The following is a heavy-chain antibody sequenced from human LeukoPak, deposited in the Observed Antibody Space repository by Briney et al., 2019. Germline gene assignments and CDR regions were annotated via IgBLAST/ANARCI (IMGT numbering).Heavy chain of an antibody. CDR1: GFTFSSYA. V-gene: IGHV3-23*01. J-gene: IGHJ4*02. CDR3: AKSSYYDASGYYREYYFDS. D-gene: IGHD3-22*01. CDR2: LISSGGST. Sequence: GGSLRLSCAASGFTFSSYAMNWVRQAPGKGLEWVSTLISSGGSTYYADSVKGRFTISRDNSKNTLYLQMNSLRAEDTAVYYCAKSSYYDASGYYREYYFDSWGQGTLVTVSS.